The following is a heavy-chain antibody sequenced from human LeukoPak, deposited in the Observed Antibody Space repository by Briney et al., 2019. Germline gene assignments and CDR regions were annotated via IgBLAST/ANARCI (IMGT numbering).Heavy chain of an antibody. J-gene: IGHJ4*02. CDR3: ARSGDSSGYYDY. CDR2: IIPIFGTA. V-gene: IGHV1-69*13. D-gene: IGHD3-22*01. CDR1: GGTFSSYA. Sequence: GASVNVSCKASGGTFSSYAISWVRQAPGQGLEWMGGIIPIFGTANYAQKFQGRVTITADESTSTAYMELSSLRSEDTAVYYCARSGDSSGYYDYWGQGTLVTVSS.